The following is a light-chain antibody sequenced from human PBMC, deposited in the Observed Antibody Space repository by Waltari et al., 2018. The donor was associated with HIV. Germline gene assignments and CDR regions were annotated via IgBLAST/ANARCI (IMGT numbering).Light chain of an antibody. V-gene: IGLV3-1*01. CDR1: ELGDRY. Sequence: SYELTQPPSVSVSPGQTASITCSGDELGDRYACWYQQKPGQSPLLVIYQDTKRPSGIPGRFSGPNSGNTATLTISGTQAMDEADYYCQARDSSTVVFGGGTKLTVL. CDR3: QARDSSTVV. CDR2: QDT. J-gene: IGLJ2*01.